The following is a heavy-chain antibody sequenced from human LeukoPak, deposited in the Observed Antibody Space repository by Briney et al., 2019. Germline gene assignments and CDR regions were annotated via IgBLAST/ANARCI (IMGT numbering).Heavy chain of an antibody. CDR1: GFTVSSNY. V-gene: IGHV4-59*05. CDR3: VKLVTASQNFDY. Sequence: KTGGSLGLSCAASGFTVSSNYMSWVRQAPGKGLEWIGSIYYSGNTYYNPSLKSRVTISVDTSKNQFSLNVRSVTAAETAVYYCVKLVTASQNFDYWGQGTLVIVSS. J-gene: IGHJ4*02. D-gene: IGHD2-21*02. CDR2: IYYSGNT.